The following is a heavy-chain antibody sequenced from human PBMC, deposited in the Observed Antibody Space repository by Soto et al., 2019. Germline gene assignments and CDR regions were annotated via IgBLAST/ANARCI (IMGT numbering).Heavy chain of an antibody. Sequence: PGGSLRLSCAASGFTVSGNYMRWVRQAPGKGLEWVAVISYDGSNKYYADSVKGRFTISRDNSKNTLYLQMNSLRAEDTAVYYCARDAIRFYYYYGMDVWGQGTTVTVSS. D-gene: IGHD3-16*01. J-gene: IGHJ6*02. CDR3: ARDAIRFYYYYGMDV. CDR2: ISYDGSNK. V-gene: IGHV3-30-3*01. CDR1: GFTVSGNY.